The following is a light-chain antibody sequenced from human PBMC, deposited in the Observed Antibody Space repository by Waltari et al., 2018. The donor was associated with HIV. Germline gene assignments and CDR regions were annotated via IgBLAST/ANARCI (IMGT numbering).Light chain of an antibody. Sequence: SYILTQPPSVSVAPGQTAGITCGGNNIGSKSVHWYQQRPGKAPVLVVYDNSDRPSGIPERFSGSNSGNTATLTISKVEAGDEADYYCQVWDSSRDHVVFGVGTKLSVL. CDR1: NIGSKS. V-gene: IGLV3-21*02. CDR3: QVWDSSRDHVV. CDR2: DNS. J-gene: IGLJ2*01.